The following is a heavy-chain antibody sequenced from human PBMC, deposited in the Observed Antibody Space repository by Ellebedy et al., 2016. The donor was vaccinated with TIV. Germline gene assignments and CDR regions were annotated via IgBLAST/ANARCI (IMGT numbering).Heavy chain of an antibody. CDR2: ISGRGGNT. D-gene: IGHD4-17*01. J-gene: IGHJ4*01. Sequence: GESLKISCPASGFTFNSYAMSWVRQAPGKGLEWVSAISGRGGNTYYADSVKGRFTISRDNSKNTLYLQMNSLRAEDTALYYCVKEGGNGDHPTTFDCWGHGTLVTVSP. CDR3: VKEGGNGDHPTTFDC. CDR1: GFTFNSYA. V-gene: IGHV3-23*01.